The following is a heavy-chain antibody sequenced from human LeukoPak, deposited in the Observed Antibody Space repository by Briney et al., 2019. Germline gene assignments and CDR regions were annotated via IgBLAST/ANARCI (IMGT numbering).Heavy chain of an antibody. Sequence: GSLRLSCAASGFTFSSYAMSWVRQAPGKGLDWVSVISGSGGSTYYADSVKGRFTISRDNSKNTLYLQMNSLRAEDTAVYYCAKDRYSSGWTPDYWGQGTLVTVSS. CDR3: AKDRYSSGWTPDY. CDR1: GFTFSSYA. J-gene: IGHJ4*02. CDR2: ISGSGGST. V-gene: IGHV3-23*01. D-gene: IGHD6-19*01.